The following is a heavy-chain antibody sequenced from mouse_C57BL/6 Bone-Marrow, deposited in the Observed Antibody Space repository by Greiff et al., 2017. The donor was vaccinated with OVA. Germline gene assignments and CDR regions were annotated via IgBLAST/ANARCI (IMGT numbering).Heavy chain of an antibody. J-gene: IGHJ1*03. CDR3: ARGRRGRWYFDG. V-gene: IGHV1-55*01. CDR1: GYTFTSYW. Sequence: VQLQQPGAELVKPGASVKMSCKASGYTFTSYWITWVKPRPGQGLEWLGDIYPGRGRPNSNEKFKSKAPLTVDTASSTAYLQRRRLTSEDAEVYDSARGRRGRWYFDGGGTGTTGTGSA. CDR2: IYPGRGRP.